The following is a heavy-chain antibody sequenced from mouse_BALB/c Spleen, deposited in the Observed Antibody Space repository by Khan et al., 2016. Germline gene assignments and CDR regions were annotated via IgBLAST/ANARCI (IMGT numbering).Heavy chain of an antibody. CDR2: INTNTGEP. CDR1: GYTFTNYG. V-gene: IGHV9-3*02. J-gene: IGHJ3*01. D-gene: IGHD2-1*01. Sequence: QIQLVQSGPELKKPGETVKISCKASGYTFTNYGMNWVKQAPGKGLKWMGWINTNTGEPTYAEEFKGRFAISLETSASTAYLQINNLKNEDTATXFCARYGKGTWFAYWGQGTLVTVSA. CDR3: ARYGKGTWFAY.